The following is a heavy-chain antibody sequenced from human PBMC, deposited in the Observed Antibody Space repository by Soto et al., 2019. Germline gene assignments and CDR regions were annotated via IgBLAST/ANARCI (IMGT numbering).Heavy chain of an antibody. CDR1: GGSVSNFY. CDR2: IYTSGST. Sequence: SETLSLTCTVSGGSVSNFYWNWIRQPAGKRLEWIGRIYTSGSTNYNPSLRSRVTMSIDTSRNQFSLKLNSVTAADTAVYYCARSSHKESWFDPWGQGTLVTVS. CDR3: ARSSHKESWFDP. D-gene: IGHD6-13*01. V-gene: IGHV4-4*07. J-gene: IGHJ5*02.